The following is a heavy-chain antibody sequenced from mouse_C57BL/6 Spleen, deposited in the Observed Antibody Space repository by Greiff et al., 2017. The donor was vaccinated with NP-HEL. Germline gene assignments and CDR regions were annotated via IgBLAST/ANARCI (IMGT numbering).Heavy chain of an antibody. Sequence: EVQGVESGGGLVKPGGSLKLSCAASGFTFSSYAMSWVRQTPEKRLEWVATISDGGSYTYYPDNVKGRFTISRDNAKNNLDLQMSHLKSEDTAMYYCARVSMVSYFDYWGQGTTLTVSS. CDR1: GFTFSSYA. V-gene: IGHV5-4*01. J-gene: IGHJ2*01. CDR3: ARVSMVSYFDY. D-gene: IGHD2-2*01. CDR2: ISDGGSYT.